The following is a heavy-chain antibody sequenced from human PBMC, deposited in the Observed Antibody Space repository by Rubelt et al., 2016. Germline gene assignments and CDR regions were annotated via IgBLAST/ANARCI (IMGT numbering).Heavy chain of an antibody. J-gene: IGHJ4*02. V-gene: IGHV3-23*04. CDR1: GFTFSSFG. CDR2: ISGSGGST. CDR3: AKKTHYYDRDGYCDY. D-gene: IGHD3-22*01. Sequence: EVQLVESGGGLVQPGGSLRLSCAASGFTFSSFGMSWVRQAPGKGLQWVSSISGSGGSTYYADSVKGRFIISRDNSKNTLYLQMNSLRAEDTAVYYCAKKTHYYDRDGYCDYWGQGTLVTVSS.